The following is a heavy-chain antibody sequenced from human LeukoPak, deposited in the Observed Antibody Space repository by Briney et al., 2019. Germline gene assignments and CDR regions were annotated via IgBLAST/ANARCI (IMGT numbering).Heavy chain of an antibody. D-gene: IGHD6-13*01. Sequence: ASVKVSCKASGYTFTSYYMHWVRQAPGQGLEWMGIINPSGGSTSYAQKFQGRVTMTRDTSTSTVYMELSSLRSEDTAVYYCARDPLVREYSSSRSMDVWGQGTTVTVSS. V-gene: IGHV1-46*01. CDR3: ARDPLVREYSSSRSMDV. CDR2: INPSGGST. J-gene: IGHJ6*02. CDR1: GYTFTSYY.